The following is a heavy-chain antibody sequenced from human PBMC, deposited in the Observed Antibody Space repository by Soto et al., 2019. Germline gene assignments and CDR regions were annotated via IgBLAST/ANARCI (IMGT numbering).Heavy chain of an antibody. CDR3: ATSLWFGTQVEL. D-gene: IGHD3-10*01. J-gene: IGHJ5*02. V-gene: IGHV4-34*01. CDR2: ISRSGTT. Sequence: QVQLQQWGAGLLKPSETLSLSCAVYGGYFNDNYYTWFRQHPGKGLEWIGEISRSGTTKYIPSLKSSASISLDTSKTQVSLKVTSVTAADTAVYYCATSLWFGTQVELWGQGALVTVSS. CDR1: GGYFNDNY.